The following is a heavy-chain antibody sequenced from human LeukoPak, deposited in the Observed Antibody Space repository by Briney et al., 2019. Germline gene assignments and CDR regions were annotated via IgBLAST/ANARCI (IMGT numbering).Heavy chain of an antibody. CDR3: AKKRVAVAGTHYFDY. J-gene: IGHJ4*02. Sequence: AGVSLRLSCAASGFTFSSYAMSWVRQAPGKGLEWVSGISGSGGSTYYADSVKGRFTISRDNSKNTLYLQMNSLRAEDTAVYYCAKKRVAVAGTHYFDYWGQGTLVTVSS. CDR1: GFTFSSYA. CDR2: ISGSGGST. V-gene: IGHV3-23*01. D-gene: IGHD6-19*01.